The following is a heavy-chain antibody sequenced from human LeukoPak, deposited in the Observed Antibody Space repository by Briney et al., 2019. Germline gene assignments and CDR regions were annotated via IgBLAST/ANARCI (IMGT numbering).Heavy chain of an antibody. Sequence: PSETLSLTCTVSGGSISSYYWSWIRQPTGKGLEWIGYIYYSGSTNYNPSLKRRATISVDTSKNQFSLNLTSVTAADTAVYYCARDPKRFYAANWFDPWGQGTPVTVSS. CDR3: ARDPKRFYAANWFDP. J-gene: IGHJ5*02. V-gene: IGHV4-59*12. D-gene: IGHD2/OR15-2a*01. CDR2: IYYSGST. CDR1: GGSISSYY.